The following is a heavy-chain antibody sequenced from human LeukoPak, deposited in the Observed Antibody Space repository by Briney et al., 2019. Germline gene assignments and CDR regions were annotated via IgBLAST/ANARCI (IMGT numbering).Heavy chain of an antibody. Sequence: ASVKVSCKASVYTFTIYYIHWVRQAPGQGLEWMGLINPSGGSTNYAQKFQGRVTMTRDTSTSTVYMELSSLRSEDMAVYYCARGPRITLIRGGQWYYYMDVWGKGTTVTISS. J-gene: IGHJ6*03. D-gene: IGHD3-10*01. CDR3: ARGPRITLIRGGQWYYYMDV. CDR2: INPSGGST. V-gene: IGHV1-46*01. CDR1: VYTFTIYY.